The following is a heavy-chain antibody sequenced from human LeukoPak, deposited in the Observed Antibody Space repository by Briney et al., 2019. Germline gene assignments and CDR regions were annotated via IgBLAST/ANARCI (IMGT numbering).Heavy chain of an antibody. Sequence: GGSLRLSCAASGFTFSTFGMIWVRQAPGKGLEWVSSISSGSYIYYADSVKGRFTISRDNSKNTLYLQMNSLRAEDTAVYYCAKAGGNSFFDYWGQGTLVTVSS. J-gene: IGHJ4*02. CDR1: GFTFSTFG. D-gene: IGHD1-7*01. CDR3: AKAGGNSFFDY. CDR2: ISSGSYI. V-gene: IGHV3-21*04.